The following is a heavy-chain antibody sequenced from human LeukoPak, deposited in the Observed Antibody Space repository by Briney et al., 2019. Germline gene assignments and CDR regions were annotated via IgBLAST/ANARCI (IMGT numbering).Heavy chain of an antibody. V-gene: IGHV5-51*01. CDR3: ARLGGSSWHLYYFDY. J-gene: IGHJ4*02. CDR2: IYPGDSDT. CDR1: GYSLTSYW. Sequence: GEALKISCKGSGYSLTSYWIGWVRQMPGKGLEWMGIIYPGDSDTRYSPSFQGQVTISADKSISTAYLQWSSLKASDTAMYYCARLGGSSWHLYYFDYWGQGTLVTVSS. D-gene: IGHD6-13*01.